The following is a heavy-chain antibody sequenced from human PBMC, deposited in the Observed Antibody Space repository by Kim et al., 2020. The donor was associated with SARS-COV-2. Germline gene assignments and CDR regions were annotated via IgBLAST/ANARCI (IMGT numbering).Heavy chain of an antibody. CDR2: IYSGGNI. CDR1: GFTVSSNY. V-gene: IGHV3-53*01. J-gene: IGHJ6*01. Sequence: GGSLRLSCAASGFTVSSNYMSWVRQAPGKGLEWVSVIYSGGNIHYADSVKGRFTISRDNSKNTLHLQMNSLRAEDTAMYYCTRERAGSAHNSPGDYYYYG. CDR3: TRERAGSAHNSPGDYYYYG. D-gene: IGHD2-15*01.